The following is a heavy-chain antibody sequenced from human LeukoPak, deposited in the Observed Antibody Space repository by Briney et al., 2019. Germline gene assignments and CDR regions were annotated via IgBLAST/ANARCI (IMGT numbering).Heavy chain of an antibody. J-gene: IGHJ3*02. CDR3: AKTLRFLEWLPLHAFDI. Sequence: GGSLRLSCAASGFTFSSYAMSWVRQAPGKGLEWVSAISGSGGSTYYADSVKGRFTISRDNSKNTLYLQMNSLRAEDTAVYYCAKTLRFLEWLPLHAFDIWGQGTMVTVSS. CDR1: GFTFSSYA. V-gene: IGHV3-23*01. D-gene: IGHD3-3*01. CDR2: ISGSGGST.